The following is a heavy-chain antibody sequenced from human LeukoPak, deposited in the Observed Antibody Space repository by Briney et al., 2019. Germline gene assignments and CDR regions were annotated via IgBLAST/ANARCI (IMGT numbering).Heavy chain of an antibody. D-gene: IGHD2-21*02. J-gene: IGHJ4*02. CDR3: ARRYCGGDCYFDY. V-gene: IGHV3-53*01. CDR2: IYSGGST. Sequence: GGSLRLSCAASGFTVSSNYMSWVRQAPGKGLEWVSVIYSGGSTHYADSVKGRFTISRDNSKNTLYLQMNSLRTEDTAVYYCARRYCGGDCYFDYWGQGTLVTVSS. CDR1: GFTVSSNY.